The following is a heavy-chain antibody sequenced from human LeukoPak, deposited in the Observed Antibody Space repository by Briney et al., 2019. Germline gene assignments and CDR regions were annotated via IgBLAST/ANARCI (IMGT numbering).Heavy chain of an antibody. CDR3: ARRYYYNLGGFPFDF. D-gene: IGHD3-10*01. Sequence: SETLSLTCAVSGGPFSGYFWSWIRQSSGKGLEWIGEIHNSGTTNYNPSLYSRVTISEDTSKNQFYLNLSSVTAADTAVYYCARRYYYNLGGFPFDFWGQGTLVTVSS. V-gene: IGHV4-34*01. J-gene: IGHJ4*02. CDR2: IHNSGTT. CDR1: GGPFSGYF.